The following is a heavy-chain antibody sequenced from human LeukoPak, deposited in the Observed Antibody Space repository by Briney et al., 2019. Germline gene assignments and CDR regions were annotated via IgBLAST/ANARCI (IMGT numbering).Heavy chain of an antibody. CDR3: ARELRYSSGWPYFDY. CDR1: GGSFSGYY. CDR2: INHSGST. D-gene: IGHD6-19*01. Sequence: SETLSLTCAVYGGSFSGYYWSWIRQPPGKGLEWIGEINHSGSTNYNPSLKSRVIISVDTSKNQFSLKLSSVTAADTAVYYCARELRYSSGWPYFDYWGQGTLVTVS. V-gene: IGHV4-34*01. J-gene: IGHJ4*02.